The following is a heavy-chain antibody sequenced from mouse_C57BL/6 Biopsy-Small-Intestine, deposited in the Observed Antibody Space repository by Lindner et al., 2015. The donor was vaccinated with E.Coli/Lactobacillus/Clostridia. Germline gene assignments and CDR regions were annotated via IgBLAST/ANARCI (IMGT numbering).Heavy chain of an antibody. D-gene: IGHD1-1*02. J-gene: IGHJ4*01. CDR1: GYTLTSFG. CDR2: ISTNNGKT. V-gene: IGHV1-7*01. CDR3: AREYCTGGVCWGVDY. Sequence: SVKVSCKASGYTLTSFGITWVRQAPGQGLEWMGWISTNNGKTQYAQKFQGRVTMTTDTSRVTMTTDTSTSTAYMELRSLRSDDTAVYYCAREYCTGGVCWGVDYWGQGTLVTVSS.